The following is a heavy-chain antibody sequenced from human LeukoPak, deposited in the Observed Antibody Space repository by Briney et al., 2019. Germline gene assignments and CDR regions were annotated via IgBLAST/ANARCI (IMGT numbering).Heavy chain of an antibody. V-gene: IGHV3-21*01. Sequence: GGSLRLSCAASEFTFSSYNMNWVRQAPGKGLEWVSSISSSSAYIYYADSVKGRFTISRDNAKNTLFLLMNSLTREDTAVYYCARGVEVVAADVFDHWGQGSLVTVSS. D-gene: IGHD2-2*01. CDR1: EFTFSSYN. CDR3: ARGVEVVAADVFDH. J-gene: IGHJ4*02. CDR2: ISSSSAYI.